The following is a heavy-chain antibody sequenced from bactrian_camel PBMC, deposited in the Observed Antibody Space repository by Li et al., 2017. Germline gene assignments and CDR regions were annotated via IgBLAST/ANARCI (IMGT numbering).Heavy chain of an antibody. V-gene: IGHV3S1*01. J-gene: IGHJ4*01. CDR1: GFAFSRSG. Sequence: VQLVESGGDLVQPGGSLRLSCAASGFAFSRSGMNWLRLAPGKGLEWVAVIDSSGKAYYSSFMKGRFTISLDKDKNTLYLQMNSLKIEDTAVYYCAADLWQPKMYDYCSPNIYWGQGTQVTVS. CDR3: AADLWQPKMYDYCSPNIY. D-gene: IGHD3*01. CDR2: IDSSGKA.